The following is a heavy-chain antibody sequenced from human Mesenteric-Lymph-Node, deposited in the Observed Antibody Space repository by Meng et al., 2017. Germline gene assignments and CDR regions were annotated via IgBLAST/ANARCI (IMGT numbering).Heavy chain of an antibody. J-gene: IGHJ4*02. D-gene: IGHD6-19*01. CDR2: IYHSGST. CDR1: GGSISSSNW. Sequence: VPRQESGPRLVKPSGPLSLTCAVSGGSISSSNWWSWVRQPPGKALEWIGEIYHSGSTNYNPSLKSRVTISVDKSKNQFSLNLSSVTAADTAVYYCARVGQWLPIDYWGQGTLVTVSS. CDR3: ARVGQWLPIDY. V-gene: IGHV4-4*02.